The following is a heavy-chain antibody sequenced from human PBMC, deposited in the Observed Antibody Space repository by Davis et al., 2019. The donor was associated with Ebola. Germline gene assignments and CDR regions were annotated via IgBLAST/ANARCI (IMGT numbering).Heavy chain of an antibody. CDR3: ASFKIFGVVYDY. CDR1: GFTFSSYS. CDR2: MSSSSVYK. D-gene: IGHD3-3*01. Sequence: EGSLRLSCAASGFTFSSYSMNWVRQAPGKGLEWVSSMSSSSVYKYYADSVKGRFTISRDNTKNSLSLQLSSLRPEDTAVYFCASFKIFGVVYDYWGQGILVTVSS. V-gene: IGHV3-21*01. J-gene: IGHJ4*02.